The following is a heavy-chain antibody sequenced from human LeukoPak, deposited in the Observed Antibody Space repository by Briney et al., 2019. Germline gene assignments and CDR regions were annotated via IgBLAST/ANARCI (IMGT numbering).Heavy chain of an antibody. CDR3: ARSNCLASTCNNFYGMDV. Sequence: PGGSLRLSCAASRFTFSNYAMSWIRQPPGNGLEWIGNIHNGGSTYYNPSLESRVTMSVDTSKNQVSLRLTSVTAADTAVYYCARSNCLASTCNNFYGMDVWGQGTTVTVSS. CDR2: IHNGGST. CDR1: RFTFSNYA. J-gene: IGHJ6*02. V-gene: IGHV4-59*04. D-gene: IGHD1/OR15-1a*01.